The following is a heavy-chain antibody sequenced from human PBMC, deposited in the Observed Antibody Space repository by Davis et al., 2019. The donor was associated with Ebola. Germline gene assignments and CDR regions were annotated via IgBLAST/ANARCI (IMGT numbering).Heavy chain of an antibody. CDR1: GGFISSNSYY. CDR2: VSSSGNT. J-gene: IGHJ5*02. D-gene: IGHD1-7*01. V-gene: IGHV4-39*07. Sequence: PSETLSLTCIVSGGFISSNSYYWGWIRQPPGRGLEWIGSVSSSGNTNYNPSLRSQVTISVDASKNQFSLKLTSVTAADTAVYYCARTVNLFSWVDPWGQGTLVSVSS. CDR3: ARTVNLFSWVDP.